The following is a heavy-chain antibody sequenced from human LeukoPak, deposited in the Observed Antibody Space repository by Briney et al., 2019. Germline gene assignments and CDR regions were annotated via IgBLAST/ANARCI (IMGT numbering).Heavy chain of an antibody. D-gene: IGHD2/OR15-2a*01. J-gene: IGHJ6*03. CDR2: ISSSSSTI. V-gene: IGHV3-48*01. CDR1: GFTFSTYS. Sequence: GSLRLSCVDSGFTFSTYSMNWVRQAPGKGLEWVSYISSSSSTIYYADSVKGRFTISRDNANNSLYLQMNSLRAEDTAVYYCAREISLYYYYYMDVWGKGTTVTVSS. CDR3: AREISLYYYYYMDV.